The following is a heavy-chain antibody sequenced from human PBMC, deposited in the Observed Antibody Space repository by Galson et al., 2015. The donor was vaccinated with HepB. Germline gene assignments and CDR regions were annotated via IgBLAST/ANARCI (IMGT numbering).Heavy chain of an antibody. D-gene: IGHD3-16*01. CDR2: ISYDGSNK. CDR1: GFTFSSYA. CDR3: ARDVGEMGTLWSYFDY. V-gene: IGHV3-30-3*01. J-gene: IGHJ4*02. Sequence: LRLSCAASGFTFSSYAMHWVRPAPGKGLEWVAVISYDGSNKYYADSVKGRFTISRDNSKNTLYLQMNSLRAEDTAVYYCARDVGEMGTLWSYFDYWGQGTLVTVSS.